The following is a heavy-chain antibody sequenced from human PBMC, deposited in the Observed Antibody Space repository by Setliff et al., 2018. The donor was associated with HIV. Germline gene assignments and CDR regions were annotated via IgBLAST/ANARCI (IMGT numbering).Heavy chain of an antibody. Sequence: LSLTCTVSGGSISSGSYYWSWIRQPAGKGLEWIGRIYTSGSTNYNPSLKSRVTISVDTSKNQFSLKLTSVNAADTAVYYCARGDGEASFDIWGRGTMVTVS. D-gene: IGHD3-10*01. J-gene: IGHJ3*02. CDR2: IYTSGST. CDR3: ARGDGEASFDI. V-gene: IGHV4-61*02. CDR1: GGSISSGSYY.